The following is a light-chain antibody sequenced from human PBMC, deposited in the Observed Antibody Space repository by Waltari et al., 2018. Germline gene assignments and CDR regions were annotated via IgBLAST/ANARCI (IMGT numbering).Light chain of an antibody. V-gene: IGKV4-1*01. J-gene: IGKJ5*01. CDR1: QSVLYSSNNKNY. CDR3: QQYYSTPIT. CDR2: WAS. Sequence: DIVMTQSPDHLAVSLGARATINCKSSQSVLYSSNNKNYLAWYQQKPGQPPKLLIYWASTRESGVPDRFSGSGSGTDFTLTISSLQAEDVAVYYCQQYYSTPITFGQGTRLEIK.